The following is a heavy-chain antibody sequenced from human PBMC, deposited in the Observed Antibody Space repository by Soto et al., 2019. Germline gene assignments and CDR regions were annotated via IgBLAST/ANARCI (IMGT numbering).Heavy chain of an antibody. CDR1: GYTFTSYA. Sequence: ASVKVSCKASGYTFTSYAMHWVRQAPGQRPEWMGWINAGNGNTKYSQKFQGRVTITRDTSASTAYMELSSLRSEDTAVYYCAREMVYAMADYWGQGTLVTVSS. J-gene: IGHJ4*02. D-gene: IGHD2-8*01. V-gene: IGHV1-3*01. CDR3: AREMVYAMADY. CDR2: INAGNGNT.